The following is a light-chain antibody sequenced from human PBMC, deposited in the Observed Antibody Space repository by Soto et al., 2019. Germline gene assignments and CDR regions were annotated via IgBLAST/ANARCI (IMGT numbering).Light chain of an antibody. Sequence: EIVLTQSPDTLSLSPGETGTLSCRASQSISSGYLAWYQQKPGQAPRLLIYGASRRATGIPDRFSGSGSGTDFTLTISSLQSEDFAVYYCHQYNNWPPFFGGGTKVDIK. CDR1: QSISSGY. CDR3: HQYNNWPPF. V-gene: IGKV3-20*01. J-gene: IGKJ4*01. CDR2: GAS.